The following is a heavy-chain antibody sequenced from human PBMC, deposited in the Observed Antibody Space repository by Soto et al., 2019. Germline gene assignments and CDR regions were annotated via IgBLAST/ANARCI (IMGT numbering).Heavy chain of an antibody. CDR3: ARDIVVVPAAIVSSWFYYYYGMDV. Sequence: ASVKVSCKASGYTFTGYYMHWVRQAPGQGLEWMGWINPNSGGTNYAQKFQGRVTMTRDTSISTAYMELSRLRSDDTAVYYCARDIVVVPAAIVSSWFYYYYGMDVWGQGTTVT. J-gene: IGHJ6*02. CDR1: GYTFTGYY. D-gene: IGHD2-2*01. CDR2: INPNSGGT. V-gene: IGHV1-2*02.